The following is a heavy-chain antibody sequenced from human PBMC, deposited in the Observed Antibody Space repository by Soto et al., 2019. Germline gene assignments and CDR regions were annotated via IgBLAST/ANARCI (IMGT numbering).Heavy chain of an antibody. CDR2: ISWDDSK. V-gene: IGHV2-5*02. J-gene: IGHJ4*02. CDR1: GFSLSTSGVG. Sequence: QITLKESGPTLVRPTQTLTLTCAFSGFSLSTSGVGVGWIRQPPGKALEWLAVISWDDSKHYSPSLRSRLTITKGTSKNQVVLTMTNMDPMDTGTYYCALKGPEDWPLDYWCQGTLVTVSS. D-gene: IGHD3-9*01. CDR3: ALKGPEDWPLDY.